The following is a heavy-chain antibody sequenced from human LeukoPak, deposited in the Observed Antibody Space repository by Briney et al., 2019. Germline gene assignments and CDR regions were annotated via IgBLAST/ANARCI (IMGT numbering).Heavy chain of an antibody. D-gene: IGHD6-19*01. CDR1: GFTFSSYE. V-gene: IGHV3-48*03. Sequence: PGGSLRLSCAASGFTFSSYEMNWVCQAPGKGLEWVSYISSSGSTIYYADSVKGRFTISRDNAKNSLYLQMNSLRAEDTAVYYCARDRRAVAYDYWGQGTLVTVSS. J-gene: IGHJ4*02. CDR3: ARDRRAVAYDY. CDR2: ISSSGSTI.